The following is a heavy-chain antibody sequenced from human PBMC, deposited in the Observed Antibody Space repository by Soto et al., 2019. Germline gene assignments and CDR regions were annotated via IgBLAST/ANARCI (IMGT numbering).Heavy chain of an antibody. CDR1: GYNFTNYW. CDR3: ATRGMAASFDR. D-gene: IGHD3-16*01. CDR2: IYPGDSDS. Sequence: GESLKISCQGSGYNFTNYWIGWVRQMPGKGLEWMGSIYPGDSDSRYSPSFQGQVSISADKSISTAYLQWNSLKASDTAMYYCATRGMAASFDRWGQGTMVT. V-gene: IGHV5-51*01. J-gene: IGHJ3*02.